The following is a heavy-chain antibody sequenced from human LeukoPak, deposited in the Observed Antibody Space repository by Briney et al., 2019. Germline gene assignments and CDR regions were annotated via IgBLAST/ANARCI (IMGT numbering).Heavy chain of an antibody. D-gene: IGHD5-18*01. J-gene: IGHJ4*02. Sequence: ASVKVSCKASGYTFTGYYMHWVRQAPGQGLEWMGWINPKSGGTNYAQKFQGRVTMTRDTSISTAYMELSRLRSDDTAVYYCARDHPWIQLWSFDYWGQGTLVTVSS. CDR3: ARDHPWIQLWSFDY. CDR1: GYTFTGYY. CDR2: INPKSGGT. V-gene: IGHV1-2*02.